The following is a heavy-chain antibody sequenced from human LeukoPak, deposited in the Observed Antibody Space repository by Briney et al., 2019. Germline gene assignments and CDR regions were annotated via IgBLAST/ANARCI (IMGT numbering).Heavy chain of an antibody. V-gene: IGHV4-34*01. CDR2: INHSGST. J-gene: IGHJ4*02. CDR1: GGSFSGYH. Sequence: SETLSLTCAVYGGSFSGYHWSWIRQPPGKGLEWIGEINHSGSTNYNPSLKSRVTISVDTSKNQFSLKLSSVTAADTAVYYCARAVGVTTVYYFDYWGQGTLVTVSS. D-gene: IGHD4-17*01. CDR3: ARAVGVTTVYYFDY.